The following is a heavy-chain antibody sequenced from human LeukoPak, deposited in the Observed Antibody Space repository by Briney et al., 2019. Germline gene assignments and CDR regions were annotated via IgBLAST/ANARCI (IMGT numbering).Heavy chain of an antibody. CDR1: GGSISSSSYY. Sequence: PSETLSLTCTVSGGSISSSSYYWGWIRQPPGKGLEWIGSRYYSGSTYYNPSLESRVTISVDTSKNQFSLKLSSVTAADTAVYYCARLSGDYSSGRPYYFDQWGQGTLVTASS. CDR2: RYYSGST. CDR3: ARLSGDYSSGRPYYFDQ. V-gene: IGHV4-39*01. D-gene: IGHD3-10*01. J-gene: IGHJ4*02.